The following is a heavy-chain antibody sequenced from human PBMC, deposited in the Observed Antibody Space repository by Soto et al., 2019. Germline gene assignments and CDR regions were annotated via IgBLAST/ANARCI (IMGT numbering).Heavy chain of an antibody. CDR1: GYSFTSYW. CDR3: ARSAVVTDYYYYGMDV. D-gene: IGHD3-22*01. Sequence: HGESLKISCKGSGYSFTSYWIGWVRQMPGKGLEWMGIIYPGDSDTRYSPSFQGQVTISADKSISTAYLQWSSLKASDTAIYYCARSAVVTDYYYYGMDVWGQGTTVTVSS. V-gene: IGHV5-51*01. J-gene: IGHJ6*02. CDR2: IYPGDSDT.